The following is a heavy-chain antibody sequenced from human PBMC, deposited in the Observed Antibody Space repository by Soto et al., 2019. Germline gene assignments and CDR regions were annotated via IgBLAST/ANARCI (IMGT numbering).Heavy chain of an antibody. J-gene: IGHJ4*02. CDR2: IYPGDSDT. Sequence: PGESLKISCEASGYSFTNYWIGWVRQMPGKGLEWMGIIYPGDSDTRYSPSFQDQVTISADKSISTAYLQWSSLKASDTAMYYCARPRYSSGWYDPIDYWGQGTLVTVSS. CDR3: ARPRYSSGWYDPIDY. D-gene: IGHD6-19*01. V-gene: IGHV5-51*01. CDR1: GYSFTNYW.